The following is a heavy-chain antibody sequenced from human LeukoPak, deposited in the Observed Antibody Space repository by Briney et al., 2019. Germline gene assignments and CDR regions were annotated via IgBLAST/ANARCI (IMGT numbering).Heavy chain of an antibody. J-gene: IGHJ6*02. V-gene: IGHV1-18*01. CDR1: GYTFTSYG. Sequence: ASVTVSCKASGYTFTSYGIIWVRQAPGQGLEWMGWISAYNGNTNYAQKLQGRVTMTTDTSTSTAYMELRSLRSDDTAVYYCARDQGYSNYRYYYGMDVWGQGTTVTVSS. CDR2: ISAYNGNT. CDR3: ARDQGYSNYRYYYGMDV. D-gene: IGHD4-11*01.